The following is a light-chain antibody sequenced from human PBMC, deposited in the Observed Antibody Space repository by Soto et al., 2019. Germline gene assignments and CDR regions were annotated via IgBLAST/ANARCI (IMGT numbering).Light chain of an antibody. CDR2: AAS. CDR3: QQYNSYSPRT. Sequence: DIQMTKSPSTLSASVGDRVTITCRASQDISSFLAWYQQKPGKAPKLLIYAASTLQSGVPSRFSGSGSGTEFTLTISSLQPDDFATYYCQQYNSYSPRTFGQGTKVDIK. CDR1: QDISSF. V-gene: IGKV1-5*01. J-gene: IGKJ1*01.